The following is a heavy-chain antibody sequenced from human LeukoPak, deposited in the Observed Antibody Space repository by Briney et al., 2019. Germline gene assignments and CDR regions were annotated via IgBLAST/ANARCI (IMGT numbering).Heavy chain of an antibody. J-gene: IGHJ4*02. CDR2: VNHSESS. CDR3: ASVGSGSYYKGYFDY. Sequence: SETLSLTCAVYGGSFSGYYWSWIRQPPGKGLEWIGEVNHSESSNYNPSLKSRVTISVDTSKNQFSLKLSSVPAADTAVYYCASVGSGSYYKGYFDYWGQGTLVTVSS. D-gene: IGHD3-10*01. V-gene: IGHV4-34*01. CDR1: GGSFSGYY.